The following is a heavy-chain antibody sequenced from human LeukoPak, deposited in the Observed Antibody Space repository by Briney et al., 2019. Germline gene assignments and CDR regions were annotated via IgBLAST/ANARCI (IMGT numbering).Heavy chain of an antibody. D-gene: IGHD6-19*01. J-gene: IGHJ4*02. CDR1: GGSTSGYY. CDR2: IYSSGST. V-gene: IGHV4-4*07. Sequence: PSETLSLTCTVSGGSTSGYYWSWIRQPAGKGLEWIGRIYSSGSTNYNPSLKSRVTMSVDTSKKQFSLKLSSVTAADMAVYFCARERYNTGWYSDYWGQGTLVTVSS. CDR3: ARERYNTGWYSDY.